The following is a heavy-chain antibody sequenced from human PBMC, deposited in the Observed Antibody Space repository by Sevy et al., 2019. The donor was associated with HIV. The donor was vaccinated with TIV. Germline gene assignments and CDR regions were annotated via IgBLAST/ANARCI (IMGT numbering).Heavy chain of an antibody. CDR3: ARELLLTNRAGFDP. J-gene: IGHJ5*02. D-gene: IGHD3-22*01. V-gene: IGHV1-18*01. CDR2: ISAYNGNT. Sequence: ASVKVSCKASGYTFTSYGISWVRQAPGQGLEWMGWISAYNGNTNYAQKLQGRVTMTTDTSTSTAYMELRSLRSDDTAVYYCARELLLTNRAGFDPWGQGTLVTVSS. CDR1: GYTFTSYG.